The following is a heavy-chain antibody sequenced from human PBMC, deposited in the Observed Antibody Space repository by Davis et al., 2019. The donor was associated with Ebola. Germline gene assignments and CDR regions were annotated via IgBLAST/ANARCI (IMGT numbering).Heavy chain of an antibody. CDR3: ARGSSIAALGGMDV. CDR2: IKQDGGEK. D-gene: IGHD6-6*01. J-gene: IGHJ6*04. Sequence: GGSLRLSCAASGFTFSSYWMSWVRQAPGKGPEWVAIIKQDGGEKYYVDSVKGRFTISRDNSKNTLYLQMNSLRAEDTAVYYCARGSSIAALGGMDVWGKGTTVTVSS. V-gene: IGHV3-7*01. CDR1: GFTFSSYW.